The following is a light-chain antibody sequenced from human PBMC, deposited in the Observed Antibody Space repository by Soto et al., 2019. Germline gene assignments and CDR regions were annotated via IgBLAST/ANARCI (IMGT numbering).Light chain of an antibody. CDR1: QSVSSY. J-gene: IGKJ4*01. V-gene: IGKV3-11*01. CDR3: QQRSNWPLIT. Sequence: EIVLTQSPATLSLSPGERATLSCRASQSVSSYLAWYQQKPGQAPRLLIYDASNRATGIPARFSGSGSGTDFTLTISSLQPSDFAVYYCQQRSNWPLITFGGGTKVEIK. CDR2: DAS.